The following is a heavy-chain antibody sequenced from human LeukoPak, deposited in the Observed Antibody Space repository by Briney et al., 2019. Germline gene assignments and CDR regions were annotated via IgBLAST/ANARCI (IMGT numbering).Heavy chain of an antibody. Sequence: GGSLRLSCAASGFTFSSYSMYWVRQAPGKGLEWVSSISSSSYIYYADSVKGRFTISRDNAKNSLYLQMNSLRAEDTAVYYCARDPGIYYGSGSFDYWGQGTLVTVSS. V-gene: IGHV3-21*01. CDR1: GFTFSSYS. CDR3: ARDPGIYYGSGSFDY. CDR2: ISSSSYI. J-gene: IGHJ4*02. D-gene: IGHD3-10*01.